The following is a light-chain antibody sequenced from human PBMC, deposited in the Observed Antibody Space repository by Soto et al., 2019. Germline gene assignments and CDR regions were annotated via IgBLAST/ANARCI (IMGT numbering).Light chain of an antibody. CDR1: SSNIGSKT. Sequence: QSVLTQPPSASGTPGQRVTISCSGSSSNIGSKTVNWYQQLPGTAPKLLIYSNYQRPSGVPDRFSGSKSGTSASLAISGLQFEEEADYYCSAGDASVTGYVLGTGTRVTAL. V-gene: IGLV1-44*01. J-gene: IGLJ1*01. CDR3: SAGDASVTGYV. CDR2: SNY.